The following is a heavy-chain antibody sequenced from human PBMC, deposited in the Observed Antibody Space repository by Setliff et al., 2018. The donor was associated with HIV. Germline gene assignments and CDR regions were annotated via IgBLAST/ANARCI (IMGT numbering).Heavy chain of an antibody. CDR1: GVSITSYF. CDR2: IYTSGST. Sequence: PSETLSLTCTVSGVSITSYFWSWIRQPPGKGLEYIGHIYTSGSTNYNPSLKSRVTISVDTSNNQFSLRLSSVTAADTAVYYCARDKGYYYMDVWGKGITVTVSS. V-gene: IGHV4-4*07. J-gene: IGHJ6*03. CDR3: ARDKGYYYMDV.